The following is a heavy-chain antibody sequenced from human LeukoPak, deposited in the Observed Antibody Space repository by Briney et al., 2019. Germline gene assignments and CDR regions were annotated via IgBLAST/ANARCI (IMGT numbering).Heavy chain of an antibody. CDR3: ARGSRYGDYPYYCDF. CDR1: GFTFTNFG. D-gene: IGHD4-17*01. V-gene: IGHV3-30*02. Sequence: GETLRLSCAASGFTFTNFGMHWVRQAPGKGLDWVAFVRYDGNNPYYSASVKGRFTISRDNSKNTVLLQMNNLRLEDAAVYYCARGSRYGDYPYYCDFWGQGTLVTVSS. J-gene: IGHJ4*02. CDR2: VRYDGNNP.